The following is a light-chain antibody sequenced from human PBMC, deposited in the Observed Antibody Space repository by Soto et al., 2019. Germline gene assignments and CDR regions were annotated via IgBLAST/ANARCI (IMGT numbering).Light chain of an antibody. Sequence: ELVLTQSPGPLSLSPAARATLSCRASQSVSSSYLAWYQQKPGQAPRLLIYDASNRATGIPDRFSGSGSGTDFTLTISRLEPEDFAVYYCQHYGNSPRTFGQGTKVDIK. V-gene: IGKV3-20*01. CDR3: QHYGNSPRT. CDR2: DAS. J-gene: IGKJ1*01. CDR1: QSVSSSY.